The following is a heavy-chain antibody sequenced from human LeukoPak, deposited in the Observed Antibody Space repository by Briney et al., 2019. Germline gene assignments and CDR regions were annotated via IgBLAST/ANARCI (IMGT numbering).Heavy chain of an antibody. CDR2: IYYSGST. Sequence: SETLSLTCTVSGGSISSSSYYWGWIRQPPGKGLEWIGSIYYSGSTNYNPSLKSRVTMSVDTSKNQFSLKLSSVTAADTAVYYCARVAVADYYFDYWGQGTLVTVSS. CDR3: ARVAVADYYFDY. D-gene: IGHD6-19*01. CDR1: GGSISSSSYY. V-gene: IGHV4-39*07. J-gene: IGHJ4*02.